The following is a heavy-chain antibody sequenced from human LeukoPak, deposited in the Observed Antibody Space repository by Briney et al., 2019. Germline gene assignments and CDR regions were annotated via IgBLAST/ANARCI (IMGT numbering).Heavy chain of an antibody. J-gene: IGHJ4*02. Sequence: ASVKVSCKASGYTFTGFYMHWVLQAPGQGLEWMGWINPRSGDTNYTQKFQGRVTMTRDTSISTAYMELSRLTSDDTAVYYCAGSLDTAMAHWGQGTLVTVSS. CDR3: AGSLDTAMAH. CDR1: GYTFTGFY. D-gene: IGHD5-18*01. CDR2: INPRSGDT. V-gene: IGHV1-2*02.